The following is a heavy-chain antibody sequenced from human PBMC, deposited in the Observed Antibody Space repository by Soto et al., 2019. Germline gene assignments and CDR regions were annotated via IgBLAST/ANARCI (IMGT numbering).Heavy chain of an antibody. J-gene: IGHJ4*02. CDR1: GYSISSGYY. Sequence: SEILSLTCDVSGYSISSGYYWNWIRQSPGKGLEWLGCVYHNGVAFYNPSLKSRLRLTPDTSKNRFSLTLTSVAAADTAVYFCARAVTGNLDFWGQGTLVTVSP. CDR3: ARAVTGNLDF. V-gene: IGHV4-38-2*01. CDR2: VYHNGVA. D-gene: IGHD1-20*01.